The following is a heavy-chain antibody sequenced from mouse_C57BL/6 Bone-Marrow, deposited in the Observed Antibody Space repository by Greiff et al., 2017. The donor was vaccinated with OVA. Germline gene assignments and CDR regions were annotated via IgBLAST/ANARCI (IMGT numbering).Heavy chain of an antibody. CDR3: AVDSRSVRDYFDY. V-gene: IGHV1-69*01. CDR2: IDPSDSYT. J-gene: IGHJ2*01. Sequence: QVQLQQPGAELVMPGASVKLSCKASGYTFTSSWMHWVKQRPGQGLEWIGEIDPSDSYTNYNQKFKGKSTLTVDKSSSTAYMQLSSLTSEDSAVYYWAVDSRSVRDYFDYWGQGTTLTVSS. D-gene: IGHD1-1*01. CDR1: GYTFTSSW.